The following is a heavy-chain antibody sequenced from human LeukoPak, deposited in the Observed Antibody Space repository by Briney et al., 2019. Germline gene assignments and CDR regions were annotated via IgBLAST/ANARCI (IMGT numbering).Heavy chain of an antibody. CDR1: GGSISSYF. V-gene: IGHV4-4*07. J-gene: IGHJ4*02. Sequence: SETLSLTCTVSGGSISSYFWSWIRQPAGKGLEWIGRIHTSASTNYDPSLKSRVTMSVDTSKNQFSLKLSSVTAADTAVYYCARGTEAGLFGYWGQGTLVTVSS. CDR3: ARGTEAGLFGY. CDR2: IHTSAST.